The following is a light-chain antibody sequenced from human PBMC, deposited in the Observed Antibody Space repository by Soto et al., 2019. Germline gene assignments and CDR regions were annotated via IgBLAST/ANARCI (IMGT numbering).Light chain of an antibody. CDR2: GAS. V-gene: IGKV3-20*01. Sequence: EIVLTQSPGTLSLSPGERATLSCRASQSVPSDWLAWYRHKPGQAPRLLIYGASSRATGVPDRVSGSGSGTDFTLTISSLQAEDFATYYCQQTYRTPYTFGQGTKLEIK. J-gene: IGKJ2*01. CDR3: QQTYRTPYT. CDR1: QSVPSDW.